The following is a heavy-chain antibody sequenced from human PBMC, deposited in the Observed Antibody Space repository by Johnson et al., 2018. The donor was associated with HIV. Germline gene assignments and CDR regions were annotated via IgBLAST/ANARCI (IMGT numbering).Heavy chain of an antibody. CDR2: ISYDGSSK. Sequence: QVLLVESGGGLVKPGGSLRLSCAASGFTFSSYAMHWVRQAPGQGLEWVAVISYDGSSKFYADSVKGRFTISRDNSKNTLYLQMNSLTGEDTAIYYCAAGGGDCYPSHWGFCAFDIWGRGTMVTVSS. CDR1: GFTFSSYA. CDR3: AAGGGDCYPSHWGFCAFDI. V-gene: IGHV3-30*04. D-gene: IGHD2-21*01. J-gene: IGHJ3*02.